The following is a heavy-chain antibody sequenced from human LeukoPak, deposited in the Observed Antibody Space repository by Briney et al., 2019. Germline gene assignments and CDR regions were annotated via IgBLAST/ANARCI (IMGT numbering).Heavy chain of an antibody. J-gene: IGHJ4*02. CDR3: AKVSVVGIAHPFEY. V-gene: IGHV4-34*01. CDR1: GGSFSGYY. Sequence: SETLSLTCAVYGGSFSGYYWNWIRQPPGKGLEWIGEINHSGSTNCNPSLKSRVTISVDTSKNQFSLKLSSVTAADTAVYYCAKVSVVGIAHPFEYWGQGTLVTV. CDR2: INHSGST. D-gene: IGHD1-26*01.